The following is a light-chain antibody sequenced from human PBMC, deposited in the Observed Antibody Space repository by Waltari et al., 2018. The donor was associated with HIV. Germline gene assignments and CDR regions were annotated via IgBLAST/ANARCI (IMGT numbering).Light chain of an antibody. Sequence: SSELTQDPAVSVALGQTVRITCQGDSLRSYYASWYQQKPGQAPVLVIYGKNNRPSGIPDRFSGSSSGNTASFTITGAQAEDEADYYCNSRDSSGNRWVFGGGTKLTVL. V-gene: IGLV3-19*01. CDR2: GKN. CDR3: NSRDSSGNRWV. J-gene: IGLJ3*02. CDR1: SLRSYY.